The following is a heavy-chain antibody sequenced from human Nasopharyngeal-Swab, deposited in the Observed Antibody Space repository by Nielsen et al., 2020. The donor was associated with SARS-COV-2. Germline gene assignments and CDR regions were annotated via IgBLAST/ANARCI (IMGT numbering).Heavy chain of an antibody. D-gene: IGHD3-22*01. CDR2: ISSSGSTI. CDR3: ARGYYYDSSGYYYGYYYYYGMDV. V-gene: IGHV3-11*01. J-gene: IGHJ6*02. CDR1: GFTFSDYY. Sequence: GGSLRLSCAASGFTFSDYYMSWICQAPGKGLEWVSYISSSGSTIYYADSVKGRFTISRDNAKNSLYLQMNSLRAEDTAVYYCARGYYYDSSGYYYGYYYYYGMDVWGQGTTVTVSS.